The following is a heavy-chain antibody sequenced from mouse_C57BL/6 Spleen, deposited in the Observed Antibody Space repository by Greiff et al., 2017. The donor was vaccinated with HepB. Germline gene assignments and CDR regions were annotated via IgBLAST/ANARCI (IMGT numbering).Heavy chain of an antibody. CDR3: ARVEVTTRVFDY. D-gene: IGHD2-2*01. CDR2: INYDGSST. V-gene: IGHV5-16*01. CDR1: GFTFSDYY. Sequence: EVQWVESEGGLVQPGSSMKLSCTASGFTFSDYYMAWVRQVPEKGLEWVANINYDGSSTYYLDSLKSRFIISRDNAKNILYLQMSSLKSEDTATYYCARVEVTTRVFDYWGQGTTLTVSS. J-gene: IGHJ2*01.